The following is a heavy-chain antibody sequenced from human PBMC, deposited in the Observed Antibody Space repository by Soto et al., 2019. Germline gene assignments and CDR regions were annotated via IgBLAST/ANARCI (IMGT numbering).Heavy chain of an antibody. D-gene: IGHD3-22*01. V-gene: IGHV4-39*01. CDR3: ARHVSYYYDSSARSGFHX. CDR1: GGSISSSSYY. Sequence: SDTLSLTFTVSGGSISSSSYYWGWIRQPPGKGLELIGSIYYSGSTYYNPSLKRRVTISLDTSKNQFSLKLSSVTAADTAVYYCARHVSYYYDSSARSGFHXWGQATLVTVSX. J-gene: IGHJ4*02. CDR2: IYYSGST.